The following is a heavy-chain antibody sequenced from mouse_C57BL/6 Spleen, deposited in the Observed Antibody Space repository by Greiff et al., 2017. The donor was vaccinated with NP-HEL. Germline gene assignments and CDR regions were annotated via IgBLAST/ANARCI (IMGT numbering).Heavy chain of an antibody. CDR2: IYPGSGST. CDR1: GYTFTSYW. D-gene: IGHD2-3*01. Sequence: QVQLQQPGAELVKPGASVKLSCKASGYTFTSYWITWVKQRPGQGLEWMGDIYPGSGSTNYNDKFKSKSTMTVDTSSSTAYMQLSSLTSEDSAVYYCARDGGYYASWFAYWGQGTLVTVSA. CDR3: ARDGGYYASWFAY. V-gene: IGHV1-55*01. J-gene: IGHJ3*01.